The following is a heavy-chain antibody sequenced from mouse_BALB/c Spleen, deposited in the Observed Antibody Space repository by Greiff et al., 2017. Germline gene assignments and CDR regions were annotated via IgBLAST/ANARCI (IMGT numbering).Heavy chain of an antibody. Sequence: VQLQQPGAELVMPGASVKMSCKASGYTFTDYWMHWVKQRPGQGLEWIGAIDTSDSYTSYNQKFKGKATLTVDESSSTAYMQLSSLTSEDSAVYYCARGYGNNFDYWGQGTTLTVSS. D-gene: IGHD2-10*02. J-gene: IGHJ2*01. CDR1: GYTFTDYW. CDR2: IDTSDSYT. V-gene: IGHV1-69*01. CDR3: ARGYGNNFDY.